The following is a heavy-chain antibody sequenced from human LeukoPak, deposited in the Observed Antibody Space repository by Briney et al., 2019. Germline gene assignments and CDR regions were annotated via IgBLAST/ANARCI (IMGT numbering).Heavy chain of an antibody. CDR1: GGSFSGYY. Sequence: SETLSLTCAVYGGSFSGYYWSWIRQPPGKGLEWIGYIYYSGSTYYNPSLKSRVTISVDTSKNQFSLKLSSVTAADTAVYYCARDLMDDSSGYYYGWYFDLWGRGTLVTVSS. CDR2: IYYSGST. CDR3: ARDLMDDSSGYYYGWYFDL. V-gene: IGHV4-34*09. J-gene: IGHJ2*01. D-gene: IGHD3-22*01.